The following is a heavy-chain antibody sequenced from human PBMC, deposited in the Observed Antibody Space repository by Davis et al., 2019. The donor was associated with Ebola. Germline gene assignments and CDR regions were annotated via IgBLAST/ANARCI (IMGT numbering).Heavy chain of an antibody. CDR1: GFPFSSYG. Sequence: GGSLRLSFAASGFPFSSYGMHWVRQAPGKGMVWVAFIRYDGSSRYYADSVKGRFTISRDNSKNTLYLQMNSLRDGDTAVYYWARHDYGDAHFDYRGQGTLVTVSS. D-gene: IGHD4-17*01. CDR3: ARHDYGDAHFDY. J-gene: IGHJ4*02. CDR2: IRYDGSSR. V-gene: IGHV3-30*02.